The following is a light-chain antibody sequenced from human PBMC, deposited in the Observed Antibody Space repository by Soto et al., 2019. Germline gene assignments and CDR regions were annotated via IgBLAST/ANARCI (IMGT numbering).Light chain of an antibody. CDR2: GNT. V-gene: IGLV1-44*01. J-gene: IGLJ3*02. Sequence: QSALTQPPSVSGTPGQRVPISCSGGRSNIGSNTVNWYQQFPGAAPKLLIYGNTERPSGVPGRFSGYKSGASGSLAISGLQSEDEAHYYCASWDDSLNGQLFGGGTKLTVL. CDR1: RSNIGSNT. CDR3: ASWDDSLNGQL.